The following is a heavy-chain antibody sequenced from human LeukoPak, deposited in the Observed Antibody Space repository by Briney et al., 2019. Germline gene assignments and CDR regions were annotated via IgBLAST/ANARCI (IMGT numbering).Heavy chain of an antibody. Sequence: GGSLRLSCAASGFTFSASAMHWVRQASGKGLEWVGRIRSTANGYATAYAASVKGRFTISRDDSKNTAYLQMDSLKTEDTAVYYCTGNYYGSGSYADFDYWGQGTLVTVSS. CDR3: TGNYYGSGSYADFDY. D-gene: IGHD3-10*01. CDR2: IRSTANGYAT. J-gene: IGHJ4*02. CDR1: GFTFSASA. V-gene: IGHV3-73*01.